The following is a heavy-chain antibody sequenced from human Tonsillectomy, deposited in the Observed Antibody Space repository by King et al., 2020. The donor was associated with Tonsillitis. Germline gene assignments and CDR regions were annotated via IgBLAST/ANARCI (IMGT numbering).Heavy chain of an antibody. CDR3: ARGGSGSYISYYYYYYMDV. D-gene: IGHD3-10*01. J-gene: IGHJ6*03. V-gene: IGHV4-59*01. CDR1: GGSISSYY. Sequence: QLQESGPGLVKPSETLSLTCTVSGGSISSYYWSWLRQPPGKGLEWIGYIYYSGSTNYNPSLKSRVTMSVDTSKNQFSLNLSSVTAADTAVYYCARGGSGSYISYYYYYYMDVWGKGTTVTVSS. CDR2: IYYSGST.